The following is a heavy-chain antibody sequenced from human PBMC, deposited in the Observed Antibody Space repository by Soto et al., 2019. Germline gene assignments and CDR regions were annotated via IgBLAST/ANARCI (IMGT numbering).Heavy chain of an antibody. CDR3: VRDLDGSGSYYTDY. V-gene: IGHV1-18*01. Sequence: ASVKVSCKASGYMFISYGINWVRQAPGQGLEWMGWISAYNGNTKYAQNLQGRVTMTTDTSTSTAYMEMRSLRSDDTAVYYCVRDLDGSGSYYTDYWGPGTLVTVS. CDR2: ISAYNGNT. D-gene: IGHD3-10*01. CDR1: GYMFISYG. J-gene: IGHJ4*02.